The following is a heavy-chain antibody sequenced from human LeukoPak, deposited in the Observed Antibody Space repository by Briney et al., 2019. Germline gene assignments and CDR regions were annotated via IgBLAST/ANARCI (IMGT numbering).Heavy chain of an antibody. J-gene: IGHJ5*02. Sequence: SETLSLTCTVSGGSISSYYWSWIRQPPGKGLEWIGYIYYSGSTNYNPSLKSRVTISVDTSKNQFSLKLSSVTAADTAVYYCAAVPAGMGGWFDPWGQGTLVTVSS. D-gene: IGHD2-2*01. CDR1: GGSISSYY. V-gene: IGHV4-59*01. CDR2: IYYSGST. CDR3: AAVPAGMGGWFDP.